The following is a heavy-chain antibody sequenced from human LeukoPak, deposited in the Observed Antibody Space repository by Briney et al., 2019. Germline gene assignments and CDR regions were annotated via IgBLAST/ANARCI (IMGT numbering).Heavy chain of an antibody. CDR1: GYTFTSYY. Sequence: ASVKVSCKASGYTFTSYYMHWVRQAPGQGLEWMGIINPSGGSTNYAQKLQGRVTMTTDTSTSTAYMELSSLRSEDTAVYYCARYGIADYYYYYMDVWGKGTTVTVSS. V-gene: IGHV1-46*01. CDR3: ARYGIADYYYYYMDV. D-gene: IGHD6-13*01. J-gene: IGHJ6*03. CDR2: INPSGGST.